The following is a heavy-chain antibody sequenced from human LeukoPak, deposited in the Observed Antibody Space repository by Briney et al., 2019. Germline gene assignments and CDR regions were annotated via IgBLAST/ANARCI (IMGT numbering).Heavy chain of an antibody. J-gene: IGHJ5*02. D-gene: IGHD5-12*01. CDR1: GYTFTSYY. Sequence: ASVKVSCKASGYTFTSYYMHWVRQAPGQGLEWMGIINPSGGSTSYAQKFQGRVTMTRDTSTSTVYMELSSLRPEDTAVYYCSRDRLGGLDLWGQGTLVTVSS. CDR2: INPSGGST. CDR3: SRDRLGGLDL. V-gene: IGHV1-46*01.